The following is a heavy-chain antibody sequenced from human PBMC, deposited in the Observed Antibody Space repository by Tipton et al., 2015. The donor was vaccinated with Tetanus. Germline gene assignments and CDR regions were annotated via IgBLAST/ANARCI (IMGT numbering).Heavy chain of an antibody. CDR2: IYWNADK. V-gene: IGHV2-5*01. D-gene: IGHD3-22*01. CDR1: GFSLSANGVA. CDR3: AHSRTLYDSSGYPLWGFDY. Sequence: LVKPTQTLTLTCTFSGFSLSANGVAVGWIRQPPGKALEWLALIYWNADKRYSPSLKSRLTITKDIFKNQVVLTMTNMDPVDTATYYCAHSRTLYDSSGYPLWGFDYWGLGTLVSVSS. J-gene: IGHJ4*02.